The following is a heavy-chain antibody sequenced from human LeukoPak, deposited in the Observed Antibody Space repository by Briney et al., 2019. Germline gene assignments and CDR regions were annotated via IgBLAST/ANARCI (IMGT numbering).Heavy chain of an antibody. D-gene: IGHD3-3*01. CDR2: IKSKTDGGTT. Sequence: GGSLRLSCAASGFIFSNAWMSWVRQGPGKGLEWVGRIKSKTDGGTTDYAAPVKGRFTISRDDSKNTLYLQMNSLKTEDTAVYNCTTDPVGILEWLFIPWGQGTLVTVSS. J-gene: IGHJ5*02. CDR1: GFIFSNAW. V-gene: IGHV3-15*01. CDR3: TTDPVGILEWLFIP.